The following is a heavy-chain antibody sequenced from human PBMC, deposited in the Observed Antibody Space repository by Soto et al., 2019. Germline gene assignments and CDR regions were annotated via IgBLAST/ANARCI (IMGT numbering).Heavy chain of an antibody. D-gene: IGHD6-13*01. CDR1: GFTFSSYS. CDR3: ARRASAAGTPYYYFLDV. J-gene: IGHJ6*03. CDR2: ISSISTYI. Sequence: EVQLVESGGGLVKPGGSLRLSCAASGFTFSSYSMNWVRQAPGKGLEWVSSISSISTYIYYADSVKGRFTISRDNAKNSLCLQMDSLRAEDTGMYFCARRASAAGTPYYYFLDVWGKGTTVTVSS. V-gene: IGHV3-21*01.